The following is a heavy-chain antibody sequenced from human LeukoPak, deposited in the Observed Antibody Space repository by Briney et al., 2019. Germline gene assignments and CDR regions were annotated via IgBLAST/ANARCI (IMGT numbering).Heavy chain of an antibody. CDR1: GFTFTSSA. J-gene: IGHJ4*02. V-gene: IGHV1-58*02. Sequence: GTSVKVSCKASGFTFTSSAMQLVRQARGQRLEWIGWIVVGSGNTNYAQKFQERVTITRDMSTSTAYMELSSLRSEDTAVYYCAADLKSRWSFDYWGQGTLVTVSS. D-gene: IGHD3-3*01. CDR2: IVVGSGNT. CDR3: AADLKSRWSFDY.